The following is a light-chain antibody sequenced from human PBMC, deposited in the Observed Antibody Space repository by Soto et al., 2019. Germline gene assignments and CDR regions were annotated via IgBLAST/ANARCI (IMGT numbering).Light chain of an antibody. CDR1: QIVSILY. CDR3: QQYGRSPPWT. J-gene: IGKJ1*01. V-gene: IGKV3-20*01. Sequence: IVLTHSPCTLSLSPLERATLSFMSIQIVSILYLAWFQHKPGQAPRLLIYGASTRATGIPDRFSGSGSGTDFTLTISRLEPEDFAVYYCQQYGRSPPWTFGQGTKV. CDR2: GAS.